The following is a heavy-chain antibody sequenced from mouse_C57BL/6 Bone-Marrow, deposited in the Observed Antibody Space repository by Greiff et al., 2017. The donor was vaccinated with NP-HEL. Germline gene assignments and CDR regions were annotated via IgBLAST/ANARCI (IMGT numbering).Heavy chain of an antibody. J-gene: IGHJ2*01. V-gene: IGHV1-4*01. CDR2: INPSSGYT. CDR3: ARYQPYYFDY. CDR1: GYTFTSYT. Sequence: VKLMESGAELARPGASVKMSCKASGYTFTSYTMHWVKQRPGQGLEWIGYINPSSGYTKYNQKFKDKATLTADKSSSTAYMQLSSLTSEDSAVYYCARYQPYYFDYWGQGTTLTVSS.